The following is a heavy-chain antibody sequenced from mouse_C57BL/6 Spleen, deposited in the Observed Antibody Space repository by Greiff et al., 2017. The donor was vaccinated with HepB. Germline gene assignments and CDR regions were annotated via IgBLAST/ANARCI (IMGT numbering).Heavy chain of an antibody. CDR1: GFNIKDYY. D-gene: IGHD2-5*01. CDR3: ATWNDSNLRFAY. V-gene: IGHV14-1*01. Sequence: VQLQQSGAELVRPGASVKLSCTASGFNIKDYYMHWVKQRPEKGLEWIGRIDPEDGDTEYAPKFQGKATMTADTASNTAYLQLSSLTSEDTAVYYCATWNDSNLRFAYWGQGTLVTVSA. J-gene: IGHJ3*01. CDR2: IDPEDGDT.